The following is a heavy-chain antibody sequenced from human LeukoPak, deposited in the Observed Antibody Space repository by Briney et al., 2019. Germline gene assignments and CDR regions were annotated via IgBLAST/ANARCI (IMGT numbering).Heavy chain of an antibody. V-gene: IGHV3-30*18. D-gene: IGHD5-24*01. CDR3: AKSRDGYNPIRGDYYFDY. CDR1: GFTFSSYG. Sequence: PGRSLRLSCAASGFTFSSYGMHWVRQAPGKGLEWVAVISYDGSNKYYADSVKGRFTISRDNSKNTLYLQMNSLRAEDTAVYYCAKSRDGYNPIRGDYYFDYWGQGTLVTVSS. CDR2: ISYDGSNK. J-gene: IGHJ4*02.